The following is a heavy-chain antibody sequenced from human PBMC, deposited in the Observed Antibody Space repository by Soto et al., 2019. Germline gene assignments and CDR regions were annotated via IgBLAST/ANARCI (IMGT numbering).Heavy chain of an antibody. J-gene: IGHJ6*03. V-gene: IGHV4-34*01. Sequence: QVHLEQWGAGLLNPSETLSLTCAVYGGSLSGYYWSWVRQSPGKGLEWIGEINHSGTTNYNPSLKTRVTISADTSNHPFSLRLSSVTAADSAVYYCASYHYLDLWTGSRHYMDVWGRGPTVTVSS. CDR2: INHSGTT. D-gene: IGHD3-9*01. CDR1: GGSLSGYY. CDR3: ASYHYLDLWTGSRHYMDV.